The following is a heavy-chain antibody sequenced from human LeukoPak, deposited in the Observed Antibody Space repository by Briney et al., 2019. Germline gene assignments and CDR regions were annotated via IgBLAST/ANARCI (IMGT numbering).Heavy chain of an antibody. CDR1: GDSISGYY. Sequence: TSETLSLTCTVSGDSISGYYWSWIRQPPGKGLEWIGHIYYSGSTNYNPSLKSRVTISIDTSKNQFSLKLSSVTAADTAVYYCARGYFPYMDVWGKGTTVTVSS. CDR2: IYYSGST. D-gene: IGHD1-1*01. V-gene: IGHV4-59*01. J-gene: IGHJ6*03. CDR3: ARGYFPYMDV.